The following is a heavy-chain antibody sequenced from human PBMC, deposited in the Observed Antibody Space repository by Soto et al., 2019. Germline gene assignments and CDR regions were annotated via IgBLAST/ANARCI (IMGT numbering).Heavy chain of an antibody. CDR2: INHSGST. J-gene: IGHJ3*02. CDR1: GGSFSGYY. Sequence: QVQLQQWGAGLLKPSETLSLTCAVYGGSFSGYYWSWIRQPPGKGLEWIGEINHSGSTNYNPSLKRRVTISVDPSMNQFSLKLSSVTAADTAVYYWARGRAIFGVVIIHFDFDIWGQGTMVTVSS. D-gene: IGHD3-3*01. V-gene: IGHV4-34*01. CDR3: ARGRAIFGVVIIHFDFDI.